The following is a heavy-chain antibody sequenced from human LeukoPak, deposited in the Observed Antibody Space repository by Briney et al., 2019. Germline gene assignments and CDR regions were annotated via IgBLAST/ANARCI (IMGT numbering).Heavy chain of an antibody. CDR3: AREGRGNWNSGHQGAFDI. J-gene: IGHJ3*02. Sequence: ASVKVSCKASGYTFTTFGITWVRQAPGQGLEWMGWISAFHDNINYAQKLQGRVTMTTDTSTNTAYMELRSLTSDDTAVYYCAREGRGNWNSGHQGAFDIWGQGTLVTVSS. CDR1: GYTFTTFG. D-gene: IGHD1-7*01. CDR2: ISAFHDNI. V-gene: IGHV1-18*01.